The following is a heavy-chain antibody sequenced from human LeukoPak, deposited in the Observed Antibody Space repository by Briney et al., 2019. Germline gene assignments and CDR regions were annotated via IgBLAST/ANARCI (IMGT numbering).Heavy chain of an antibody. CDR2: ISGSGGST. Sequence: GGSLRLSCAASGFTFSSYSMNWVRQAPGKGLEWVSAISGSGGSTYYADSVKGRFTISRDNSKNTLYLQMNSLRAEDTAVYYCAKLAAMVTSPFDYWGQGTLVTVSS. CDR3: AKLAAMVTSPFDY. D-gene: IGHD5-18*01. J-gene: IGHJ4*02. V-gene: IGHV3-23*01. CDR1: GFTFSSYS.